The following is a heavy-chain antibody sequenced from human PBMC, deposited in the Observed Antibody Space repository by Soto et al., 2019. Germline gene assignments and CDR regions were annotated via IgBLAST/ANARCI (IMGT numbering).Heavy chain of an antibody. CDR1: GGSISSSSYY. J-gene: IGHJ3*02. V-gene: IGHV4-39*01. CDR3: ATHVLRFLEWLAPGEKDAFDI. CDR2: IYYSGST. Sequence: SETLSLTCTVSGGSISSSSYYWGWIRQPPGKGLEWIGSIYYSGSTYYNPSLKSRVTISVDTSKNQFSLKLSSVTAADTAVYYCATHVLRFLEWLAPGEKDAFDIWGQGTMVTV. D-gene: IGHD3-3*01.